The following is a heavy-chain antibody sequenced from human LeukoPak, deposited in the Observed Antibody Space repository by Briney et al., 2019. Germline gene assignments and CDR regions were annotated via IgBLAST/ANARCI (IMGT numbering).Heavy chain of an antibody. V-gene: IGHV1-18*01. D-gene: IGHD2-2*01. CDR3: ARGLRGSPAFDY. CDR1: GYSFTSFA. Sequence: ASVKVSCKASGYSFTSFAISWVRQAPGQGLEWMGWINPYNGETNYAQKLQGRVTMTTDTSTSTAYMELRSLRSDDTAVYYCARGLRGSPAFDYWGQGTLVTVSS. CDR2: INPYNGET. J-gene: IGHJ4*02.